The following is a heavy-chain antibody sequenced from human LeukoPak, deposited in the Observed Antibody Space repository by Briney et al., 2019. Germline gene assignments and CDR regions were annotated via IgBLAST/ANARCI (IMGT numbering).Heavy chain of an antibody. CDR3: AADGRGRASGSYYINDAFDI. CDR1: GFTFTSSA. D-gene: IGHD3-10*01. Sequence: GTSVKVSCKASGFTFTSSAMQWVRQARGQRLEWIGWIVFGSGNTNYAQKFQERVTITRDMSTSTAYMELSSLRSEDTAVYYCAADGRGRASGSYYINDAFDIWGQGTMVTVSS. V-gene: IGHV1-58*02. J-gene: IGHJ3*02. CDR2: IVFGSGNT.